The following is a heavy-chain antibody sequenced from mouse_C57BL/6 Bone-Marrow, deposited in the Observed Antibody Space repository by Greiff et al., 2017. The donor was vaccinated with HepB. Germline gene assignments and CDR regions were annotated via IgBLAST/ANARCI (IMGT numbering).Heavy chain of an antibody. V-gene: IGHV3-6*01. Sequence: DVKLQESGPGLVKPSQSLSLTCSVTGYSITSGYYWNWIRQFPGNKLEWMGYISYDGSNNYNPSLKNRISITRDTSKNQFFLKLNSVTTEDTATYYCARGGYYYGSSYWFAYWGQGTLVTVSA. J-gene: IGHJ3*01. D-gene: IGHD1-1*01. CDR3: ARGGYYYGSSYWFAY. CDR2: ISYDGSN. CDR1: GYSITSGYY.